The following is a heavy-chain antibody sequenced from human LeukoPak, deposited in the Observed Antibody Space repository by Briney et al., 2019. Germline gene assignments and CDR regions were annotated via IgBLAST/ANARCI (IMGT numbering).Heavy chain of an antibody. CDR1: GFTFNSYG. D-gene: IGHD3-22*01. CDR3: ARDSMYYDRGMDV. V-gene: IGHV3-30*03. CDR2: ISYDGSNK. J-gene: IGHJ6*02. Sequence: GRSLRLSCAASGFTFNSYGMHWVRQAPGKGLEWVAVISYDGSNKYYADSVKGRFTISRDNSKNTLYLQMNSLRAEDTAVYYCARDSMYYDRGMDVWGQGTTVTVSS.